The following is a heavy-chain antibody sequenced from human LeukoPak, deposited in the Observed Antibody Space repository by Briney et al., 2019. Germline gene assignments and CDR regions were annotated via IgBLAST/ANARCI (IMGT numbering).Heavy chain of an antibody. CDR2: ISGSGGST. J-gene: IGHJ4*02. V-gene: IGHV3-23*01. CDR1: GFTFSSYD. Sequence: PGGTLRLSCAASGFTFSSYDMSWVRQAPGKGLEWVLAISGSGGSTYYAEYVKGRFTISRESSKNTLQLQMKSLKTADTAMDYCTRHLGAYYYDSSGYALWGQGTLVTVSS. D-gene: IGHD3-22*01. CDR3: TRHLGAYYYDSSGYAL.